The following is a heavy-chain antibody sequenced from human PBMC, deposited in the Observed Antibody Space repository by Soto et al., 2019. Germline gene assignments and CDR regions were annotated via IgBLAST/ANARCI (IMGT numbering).Heavy chain of an antibody. CDR3: ARQGSGWYKDAFDI. CDR2: IYPRDSEV. D-gene: IGHD6-19*01. Sequence: GESLKISCKTSGYGFTGFWIGWVRQMPGKGLEWMGIIYPRDSEVKYGPSFQGHVTISVDTSIDTAYLQWTRLNISDTAMYYCARQGSGWYKDAFDIWGQGTMVTVSS. V-gene: IGHV5-51*01. CDR1: GYGFTGFW. J-gene: IGHJ3*02.